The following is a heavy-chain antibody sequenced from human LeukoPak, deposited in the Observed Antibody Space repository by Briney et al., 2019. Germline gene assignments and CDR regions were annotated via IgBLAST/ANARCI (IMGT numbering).Heavy chain of an antibody. V-gene: IGHV4-31*03. CDR1: GDSISSGGYY. CDR2: IYYSGST. Sequence: SETLSLTCTGSGDSISSGGYYWSWIRQHPGKGLEWIGYIYYSGSTYYNPSLKSRVTISVDTSKNQFSLKLSSVTAADTAVYYCAREVTTVAYFDYWGQGTLVTVSS. J-gene: IGHJ4*02. CDR3: AREVTTVAYFDY. D-gene: IGHD4-23*01.